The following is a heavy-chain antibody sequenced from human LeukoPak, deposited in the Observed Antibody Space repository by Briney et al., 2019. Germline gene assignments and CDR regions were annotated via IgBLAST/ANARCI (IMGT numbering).Heavy chain of an antibody. V-gene: IGHV4-30-2*01. Sequence: SETLSLTCTVSGGSISSGGYYWSWIRQPPGKGLEWIGYIYHSGSTYYNPSLKSRVTISVDRSKNQFSLKLSSVTAADTAVYYCARRVGYSYYFDNWGQGTLVTVSS. CDR3: ARRVGYSYYFDN. CDR2: IYHSGST. J-gene: IGHJ4*02. D-gene: IGHD3-22*01. CDR1: GGSISSGGYY.